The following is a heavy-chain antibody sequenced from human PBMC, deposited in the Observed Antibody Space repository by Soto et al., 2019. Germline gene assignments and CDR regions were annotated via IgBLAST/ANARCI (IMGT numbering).Heavy chain of an antibody. J-gene: IGHJ6*03. CDR2: IYYSGST. V-gene: IGHV4-59*01. Sequence: QVQLQESGPGLVKPSETLSLTCTGSGGSISSYYWSWIRQPPGKGLEWIGYIYYSGSTNYNPSLKSRVTISVDTSKNHFSLKLSSVTAADTAVYYCARSYRRYCSGGSCYSYYYYYMDVWGKGTTVTVSS. CDR3: ARSYRRYCSGGSCYSYYYYYMDV. CDR1: GGSISSYY. D-gene: IGHD2-15*01.